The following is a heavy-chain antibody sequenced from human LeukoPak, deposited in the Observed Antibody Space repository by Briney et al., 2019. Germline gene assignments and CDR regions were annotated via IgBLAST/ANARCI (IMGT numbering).Heavy chain of an antibody. J-gene: IGHJ5*02. D-gene: IGHD3-10*01. Sequence: SETLSLTCAVYGGSFSVYYWSWIRQPPGKGLEWIGEINHSGSTNYNPSLKSRVTISVDTSKNQFSLKLSSVTAADTAVYYCARTVTSMVRGVRLRNWFDPWGQGTLVTVSS. CDR2: INHSGST. CDR1: GGSFSVYY. CDR3: ARTVTSMVRGVRLRNWFDP. V-gene: IGHV4-34*01.